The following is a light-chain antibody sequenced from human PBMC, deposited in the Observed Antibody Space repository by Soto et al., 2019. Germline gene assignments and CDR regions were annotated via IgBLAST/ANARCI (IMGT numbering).Light chain of an antibody. Sequence: DIQMTQSPSTLSASVGDGVTITCRASQSISSWLAWYQQKPGKAPKVLIYDASSLESGVPSRFSGSGSGTEFSLTISSLQPDDFATYYCQQYNHYWTFGQGTKVDLK. V-gene: IGKV1-5*01. CDR1: QSISSW. J-gene: IGKJ1*01. CDR2: DAS. CDR3: QQYNHYWT.